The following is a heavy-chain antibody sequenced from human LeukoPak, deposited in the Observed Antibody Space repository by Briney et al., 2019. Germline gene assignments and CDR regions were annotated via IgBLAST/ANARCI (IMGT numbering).Heavy chain of an antibody. V-gene: IGHV4-59*01. D-gene: IGHD2-2*01. Sequence: SETLSVTSAVYGGSFSGYYWSWLRQPPGKGREGIGNIYYSGNTNYNPSLNSRVTISVDTSKNHFSMKLSSVTAADTAVYYCARGPKYDCDYWGQGTLVTVSS. CDR1: GGSFSGYY. J-gene: IGHJ4*02. CDR2: IYYSGNT. CDR3: ARGPKYDCDY.